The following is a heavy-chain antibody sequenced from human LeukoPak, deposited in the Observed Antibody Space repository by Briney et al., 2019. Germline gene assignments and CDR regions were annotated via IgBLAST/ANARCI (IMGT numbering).Heavy chain of an antibody. CDR2: ISGSGGSA. D-gene: IGHD3-22*01. Sequence: GGSLRLSCAASGFTFRSYAMSWVRQAPGKGLVWVSAISGSGGSAYYADAVKGRFTISRDNSKNTLYLQMNSLRAEDTAVYYCAKDQIWDYDSSANFDYWGQGTLVTVSS. V-gene: IGHV3-23*01. CDR3: AKDQIWDYDSSANFDY. J-gene: IGHJ4*02. CDR1: GFTFRSYA.